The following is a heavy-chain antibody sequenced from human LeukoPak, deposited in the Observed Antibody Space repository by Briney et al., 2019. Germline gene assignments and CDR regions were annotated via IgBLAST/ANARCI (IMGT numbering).Heavy chain of an antibody. CDR1: GYTFTGYY. CDR2: INPNSGGT. V-gene: IGHV1-2*02. Sequence: EASVKVSCKASGYTFTGYYMHWVRQAPGQGLEWMGWINPNSGGTNYAQKFQGRVTMTRDASISTAYMELSRLRSDDTAVYYCARGGVLLWFGELFRRSTIYYYYYMDVWGKGTTVTISS. CDR3: ARGGVLLWFGELFRRSTIYYYYYMDV. D-gene: IGHD3-10*01. J-gene: IGHJ6*03.